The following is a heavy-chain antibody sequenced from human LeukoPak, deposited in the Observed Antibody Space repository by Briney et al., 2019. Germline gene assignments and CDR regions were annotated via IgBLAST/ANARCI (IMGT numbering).Heavy chain of an antibody. V-gene: IGHV3-30-3*01. J-gene: IGHJ4*02. D-gene: IGHD6-13*01. Sequence: GRSLRLPCAASGFTFSSYAMHWVRQAPGKGLEWVAVISYDGGNKYYADSVKGRFTISRDNSKNTVYLQMNSLRAEDTALYYCASGGLSSSWYLHYWGQGTLVTVSS. CDR2: ISYDGGNK. CDR1: GFTFSSYA. CDR3: ASGGLSSSWYLHY.